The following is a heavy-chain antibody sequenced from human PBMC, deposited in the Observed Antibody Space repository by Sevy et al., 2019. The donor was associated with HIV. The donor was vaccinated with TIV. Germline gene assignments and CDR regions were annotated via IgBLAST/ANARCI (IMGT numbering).Heavy chain of an antibody. V-gene: IGHV3-30*04. CDR2: ISHDGSNT. CDR1: EFSFIHYA. CDR3: ARGTGIVDYYGMDV. Sequence: GGSLRLSCAASEFSFIHYAMHWVRLTPAAGLEWLAFISHDGSNTEYRDSVKGRFIVSRYLQMNSLRGEDTAVYYCARGTGIVDYYGMDVWGQGTTVTVSS. J-gene: IGHJ6*02. D-gene: IGHD1-1*01.